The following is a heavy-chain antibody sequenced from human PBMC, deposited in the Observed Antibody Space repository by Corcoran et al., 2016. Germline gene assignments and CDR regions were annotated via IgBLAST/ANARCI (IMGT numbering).Heavy chain of an antibody. CDR2: IKEDGSDK. CDR3: AKNGGNLDN. Sequence: EVQLVQSGGSWVQPGGSLRLSCAASGFTFSNTWMSWVRQSPGKGLGWVANIKEDGSDKTYLDSVKGRFTISRDNAKNSLYLKMNNLRADDTAVYYCAKNGGNLDNWGQGIFFTVSS. V-gene: IGHV3-7*03. CDR1: GFTFSNTW. D-gene: IGHD3-16*01. J-gene: IGHJ4*02.